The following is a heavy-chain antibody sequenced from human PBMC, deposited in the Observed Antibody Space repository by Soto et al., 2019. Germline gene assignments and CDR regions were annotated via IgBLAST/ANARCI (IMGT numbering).Heavy chain of an antibody. CDR2: IYYSGST. CDR1: GGSISSYY. Sequence: QVQLQESGPGLVKPSETLSLTCTVSGGSISSYYWSWIRQPPGKGLEWIGYIYYSGSTNYNPSLKSRVTISVDTSKNQFSLKLSSVTAADTAVYYCARLGCSGGSCYSEQDYAFDIWGQGTMVTVSS. V-gene: IGHV4-59*08. CDR3: ARLGCSGGSCYSEQDYAFDI. D-gene: IGHD2-15*01. J-gene: IGHJ3*02.